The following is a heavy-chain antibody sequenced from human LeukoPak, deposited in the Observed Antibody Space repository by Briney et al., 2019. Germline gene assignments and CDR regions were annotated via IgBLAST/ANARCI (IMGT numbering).Heavy chain of an antibody. CDR3: ARVSSGWSPYYYYYMDV. J-gene: IGHJ6*03. CDR1: GGSISSYY. D-gene: IGHD6-19*01. CDR2: IYYSGST. Sequence: PSETLSLTCTVSGGSISSYYWSWIRQPPGKGLEWIGYIYYSGSTNYNPSLKSRVTISVDTFKNQFSLKLSSVTAADTAVYYCARVSSGWSPYYYYYMDVWGKGTTVTISS. V-gene: IGHV4-59*01.